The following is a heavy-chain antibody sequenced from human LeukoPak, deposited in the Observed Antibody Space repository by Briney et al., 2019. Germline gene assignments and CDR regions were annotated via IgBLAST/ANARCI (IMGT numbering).Heavy chain of an antibody. CDR3: ARDVTMVRGVSL. CDR2: ISSSSSYI. D-gene: IGHD3-10*01. CDR1: GFTFSSYS. Sequence: GGSLTLSCAASGFTFSSYSMNWVRQAPGKGLEWVASISSSSSYIYYADSVKGRFTISRDNAKNSLYLQMNSLRAEDTAVYYCARDVTMVRGVSLWGQGTLVTVSS. J-gene: IGHJ4*02. V-gene: IGHV3-21*01.